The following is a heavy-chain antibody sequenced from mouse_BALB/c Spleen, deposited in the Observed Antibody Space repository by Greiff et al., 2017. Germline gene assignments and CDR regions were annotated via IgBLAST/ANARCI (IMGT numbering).Heavy chain of an antibody. D-gene: IGHD2-4*01. CDR1: GFTFSSYA. J-gene: IGHJ2*01. CDR3: ARGHYDYEGAMDY. Sequence: EVKLQESGGGLVKPGGSLKLSCAASGFTFSSYAMSWVRQTPEKRLEWVASISSGGSTYYPDSVKGRFTISRDNARNILYLQMSSLRSEDTAMYYCARGHYDYEGAMDYWGQGTTLTVSS. V-gene: IGHV5-6-5*01. CDR2: ISSGGST.